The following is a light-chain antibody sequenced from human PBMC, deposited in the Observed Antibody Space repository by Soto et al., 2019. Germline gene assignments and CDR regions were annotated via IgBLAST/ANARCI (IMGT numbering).Light chain of an antibody. CDR1: QGISNY. J-gene: IGKJ5*01. V-gene: IGKV1-9*01. CDR3: QQRHSYPIT. CDR2: TAS. Sequence: DIQLTQSPSFLSASVGDRVTITCRASQGISNYLAWYHQKPGKAPKLLIHTASTLQSGVPSRFSGSGSGTEFTLTICSLQPEDFATYYCQQRHSYPITFGQGTRLETK.